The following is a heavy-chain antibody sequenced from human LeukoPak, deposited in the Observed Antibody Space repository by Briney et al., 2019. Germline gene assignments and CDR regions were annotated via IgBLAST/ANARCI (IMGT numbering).Heavy chain of an antibody. D-gene: IGHD1-20*01. Sequence: SETLSLTCTVSGGSISSGGYYWTWIRQHPGKGLEWIGFIYYSGSTYYNPSLKSRVTISVDTSKNQFSLKLSSVTAADTAVYYCARGYNWNDARTFDIWGQGTMVIVSS. CDR1: GGSISSGGYY. CDR3: ARGYNWNDARTFDI. CDR2: IYYSGST. J-gene: IGHJ3*02. V-gene: IGHV4-31*03.